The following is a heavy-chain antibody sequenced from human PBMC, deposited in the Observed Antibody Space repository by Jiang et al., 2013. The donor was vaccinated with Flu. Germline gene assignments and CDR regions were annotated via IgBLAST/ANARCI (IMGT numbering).Heavy chain of an antibody. J-gene: IGHJ5*02. D-gene: IGHD4-17*01. CDR2: ISHDSSLR. CDR3: ARGPTHGDPA. CDR1: GFTFSSYS. Sequence: PGGSLRLSCVVSGFTFSSYSINWVRQAPGKGLEWVSYISHDSSLRYYADSVRGRFTISRDNGKNALYLQMNSLTDEDTAVYYCARGPTHGDPAWGQGTLVTVSS. V-gene: IGHV3-48*02.